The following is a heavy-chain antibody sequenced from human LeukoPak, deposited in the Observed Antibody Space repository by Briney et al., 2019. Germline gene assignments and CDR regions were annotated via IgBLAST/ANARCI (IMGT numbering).Heavy chain of an antibody. V-gene: IGHV3-30*02. CDR2: IRYDESNK. Sequence: GGSLRLSCAASGFTFSRYGMHWVRQAPGKGLEWVAFIRYDESNKFYADSVKGRFTVSRDNSKNTLYLQMNSLRADDTAVYYCARARGGDSLFDYWGQGTLVTVSS. CDR1: GFTFSRYG. CDR3: ARARGGDSLFDY. J-gene: IGHJ4*02. D-gene: IGHD2-21*02.